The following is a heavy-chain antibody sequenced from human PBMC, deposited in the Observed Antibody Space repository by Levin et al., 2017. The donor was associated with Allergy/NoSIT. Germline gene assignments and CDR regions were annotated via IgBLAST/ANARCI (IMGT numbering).Heavy chain of an antibody. Sequence: GGSLRLSCTASGFTFSGHHMDWVRQAPGKGLEWVSYISLGSDAIYYADSVKGRFIISRDNAKNSLYLQMNSLRAEDTAVYYCARDLRGYGMDVWGRGTTVTVSS. CDR3: ARDLRGYGMDV. D-gene: IGHD3-10*01. V-gene: IGHV3-48*01. J-gene: IGHJ6*02. CDR2: ISLGSDAI. CDR1: GFTFSGHH.